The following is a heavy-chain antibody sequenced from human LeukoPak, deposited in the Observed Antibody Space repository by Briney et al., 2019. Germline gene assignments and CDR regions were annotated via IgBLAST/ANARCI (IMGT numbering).Heavy chain of an antibody. D-gene: IGHD6-6*01. Sequence: GGSLRLSCAASGFSFNTYGMHWVRQGPGKGLEWVAVISYDGSNKWYADSVKGRFTISRDNSKNTLYLQMNSLRAEDTAVYYCAKDVEYSYGSHFDYWGQGTLVTVSS. V-gene: IGHV3-30*18. CDR1: GFSFNTYG. CDR3: AKDVEYSYGSHFDY. J-gene: IGHJ4*02. CDR2: ISYDGSNK.